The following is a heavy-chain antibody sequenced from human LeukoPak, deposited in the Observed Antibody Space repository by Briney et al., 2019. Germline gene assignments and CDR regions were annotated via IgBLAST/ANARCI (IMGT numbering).Heavy chain of an antibody. Sequence: GGSLRLSCVVSGFTFSDYGMHWVRQAPGKGLEWVAIIAYDGSNEYYADSVKGRFTISRDNPKNTLSLQMNSLRAEDTAIYYCATYRQVLLPFESWGQGTLVTVSS. D-gene: IGHD2-8*02. V-gene: IGHV3-33*05. J-gene: IGHJ4*02. CDR1: GFTFSDYG. CDR3: ATYRQVLLPFES. CDR2: IAYDGSNE.